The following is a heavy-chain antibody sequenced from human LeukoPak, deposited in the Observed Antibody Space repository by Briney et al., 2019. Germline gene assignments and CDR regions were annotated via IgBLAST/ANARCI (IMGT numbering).Heavy chain of an antibody. J-gene: IGHJ4*02. CDR3: ARVGYYDILTGYYDY. V-gene: IGHV1-2*02. CDR1: GYTFTGYY. CDR2: INSNSGGT. Sequence: ASVKVSCKASGYTFTGYYIHWVRQAPGQGLEWMGWINSNSGGTNYAQKFQVRVTMTRDTSTSTVYMELSSLRSEDTAVYYCARVGYYDILTGYYDYWGQGTLVTVSS. D-gene: IGHD3-9*01.